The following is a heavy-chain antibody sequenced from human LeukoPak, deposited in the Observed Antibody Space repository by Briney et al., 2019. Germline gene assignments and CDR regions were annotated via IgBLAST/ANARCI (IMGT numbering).Heavy chain of an antibody. CDR3: AGYMITVTTQGWFDP. Sequence: PSETLSLTCTASGGSISSYYWSWIRQPPGKGLGWIGYIYYSGSTNYNPSLKSRVTISVDTSKNQFSLKLSSATAADTSVSYSAGYMITVTTQGWFDPWGQGTLVTVSS. CDR2: IYYSGST. J-gene: IGHJ5*02. V-gene: IGHV4-59*01. CDR1: GGSISSYY. D-gene: IGHD4-17*01.